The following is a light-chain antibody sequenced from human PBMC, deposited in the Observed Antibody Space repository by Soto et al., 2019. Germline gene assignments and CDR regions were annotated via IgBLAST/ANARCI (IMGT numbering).Light chain of an antibody. CDR1: QSLLHTNGYNS. J-gene: IGKJ4*01. Sequence: DIVMTQSPLYLPVTPGEPASISCRSSQSLLHTNGYNSLDWYLQKPGQSPHLLICLVSNRAPGVPDRFGGSGSCTDFTLKISRVEAEDVGVYSCMQALQPSLIFGGGTKVVIK. CDR3: MQALQPSLI. V-gene: IGKV2-28*01. CDR2: LVS.